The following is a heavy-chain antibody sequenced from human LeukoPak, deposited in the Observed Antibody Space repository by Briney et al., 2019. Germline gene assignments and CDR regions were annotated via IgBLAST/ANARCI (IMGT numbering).Heavy chain of an antibody. CDR3: TRGYSTRHFPFDS. V-gene: IGHV3-20*04. D-gene: IGHD6-13*01. Sequence: GGSLRLSCAASGFNFDDYGMTWVRQIPGKGLEWVAGVNSNGRSAGYAASVRGRFTISRDNAKNSHYLEMGSLRLEDTAFYYCTRGYSTRHFPFDSWGQGTLVTVSS. CDR2: VNSNGRSA. CDR1: GFNFDDYG. J-gene: IGHJ4*02.